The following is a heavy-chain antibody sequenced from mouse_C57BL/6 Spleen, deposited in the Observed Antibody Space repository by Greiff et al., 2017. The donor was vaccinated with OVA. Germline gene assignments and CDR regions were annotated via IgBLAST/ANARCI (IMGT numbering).Heavy chain of an antibody. CDR2: IYPGDGDT. D-gene: IGHD1-1*01. CDR1: GYAFSSSW. V-gene: IGHV1-82*01. Sequence: VQLQQSGPELVKPGASVKISCKASGYAFSSSWMNWVKQRPGKGLEWIGRIYPGDGDTNYNGKFKGKATLTADKSSSTAYMQLSSLTSEDSAVYFCARRDYGSSCLDYWGQGTTLTVSS. J-gene: IGHJ2*01. CDR3: ARRDYGSSCLDY.